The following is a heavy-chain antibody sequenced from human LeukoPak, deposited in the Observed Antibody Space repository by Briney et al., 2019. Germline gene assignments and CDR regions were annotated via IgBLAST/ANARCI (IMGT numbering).Heavy chain of an antibody. CDR2: IYTSGST. J-gene: IGHJ4*02. Sequence: SETLSLTCTVSGGSLSRGSYYWSWIRQPAGKGLEWIGRIYTSGSTNYNASLKSRVTISVDTSKNQFSLKLSCVTAADTAVYYCARSNFYDSSGCSLFDYWGQGTLVTVSS. D-gene: IGHD3-22*01. CDR1: GGSLSRGSYY. V-gene: IGHV4-61*02. CDR3: ARSNFYDSSGCSLFDY.